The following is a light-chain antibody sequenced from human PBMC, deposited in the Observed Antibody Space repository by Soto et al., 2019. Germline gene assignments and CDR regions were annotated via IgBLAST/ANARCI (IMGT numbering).Light chain of an antibody. CDR3: QQYNNWPRT. V-gene: IGKV3-15*01. CDR1: QSIHTN. CDR2: GAS. J-gene: IGKJ1*01. Sequence: ETVMTQSEATLSVSPGERATLSCRASQSIHTNLAWYQQKPGQPPRLLFYGASTRVTGIPTRFSGSGSGTEFTLTISSLQSEDFAVYYCQQYNNWPRTFGQGTKVEIK.